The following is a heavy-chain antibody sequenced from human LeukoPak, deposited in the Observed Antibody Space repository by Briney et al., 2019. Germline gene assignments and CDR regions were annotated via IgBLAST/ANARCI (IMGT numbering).Heavy chain of an antibody. D-gene: IGHD5-24*01. CDR3: AKSRPKMATSGIWGNFNAFDI. V-gene: IGHV3-23*01. J-gene: IGHJ3*02. CDR2: ISGSGDNR. Sequence: GGSLRLSCAASGFTFSSHAMSWVRQAPGKGLEWVSSISGSGDNRNYADSVKGRFTISRDNSKSTLYLEMNSLRAEDTAVYYCAKSRPKMATSGIWGNFNAFDIWGQGTMVTVSS. CDR1: GFTFSSHA.